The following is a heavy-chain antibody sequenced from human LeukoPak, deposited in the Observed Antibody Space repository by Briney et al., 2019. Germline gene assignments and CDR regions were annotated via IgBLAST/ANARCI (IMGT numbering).Heavy chain of an antibody. V-gene: IGHV4-59*01. CDR2: TYHSGSS. Sequence: PSETLSLTCTVSGDSITNSYWAWIRQSPGKGLEWIGHTYHSGSSAYHPSLKSRVSMLVDTPTNQLFLNLTSVTAADTAVYYCARRVVAAHNWFDPWGQGTLVTVSS. J-gene: IGHJ5*02. D-gene: IGHD2-15*01. CDR3: ARRVVAAHNWFDP. CDR1: GDSITNSY.